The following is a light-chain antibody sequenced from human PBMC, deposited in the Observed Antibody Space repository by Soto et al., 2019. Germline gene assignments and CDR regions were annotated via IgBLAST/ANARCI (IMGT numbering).Light chain of an antibody. CDR1: QSISSW. CDR2: QAS. V-gene: IGKV1-5*03. CDR3: QQYNSYWT. Sequence: DIQMTQSPSTLSASVGDRVTITCRANQSISSWLAWSQQKPGKAPKLPSYQASSLESGVPSWFSSSGSGIEFNLTSSSLQPDDFSPYYWQQYNSYWTFGEGTKVDI. J-gene: IGKJ1*01.